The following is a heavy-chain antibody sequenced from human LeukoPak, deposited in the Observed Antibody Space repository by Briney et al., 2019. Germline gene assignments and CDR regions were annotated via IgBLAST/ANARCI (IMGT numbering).Heavy chain of an antibody. Sequence: SETLSLTCTVSGGSITTYYWTWIRQPPGKGLEWIGYIYYSGSSNYNPSLKSRVTISVDTSKNQFPLKLNSVTAPDTTGYYCARVRYCSTNRCYDREFDNWGQGTLVTVSS. CDR3: ARVRYCSTNRCYDREFDN. CDR2: IYYSGSS. V-gene: IGHV4-59*01. J-gene: IGHJ4*02. CDR1: GGSITTYY. D-gene: IGHD2-2*01.